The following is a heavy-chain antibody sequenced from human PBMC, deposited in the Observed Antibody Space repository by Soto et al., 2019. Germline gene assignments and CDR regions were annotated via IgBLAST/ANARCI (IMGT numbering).Heavy chain of an antibody. CDR3: AKDPWKDQYYYDSSGTPVDY. J-gene: IGHJ4*02. Sequence: GGSLRLSCAASGFTFSSYGMHWVRQAPGKGLEWVAVISYDGSNKYYADSVKGRFTISRDNSKNTLYLQMNSLRAEDTAVYYCAKDPWKDQYYYDSSGTPVDYWGQGTLVTVS. D-gene: IGHD3-22*01. CDR1: GFTFSSYG. V-gene: IGHV3-30*18. CDR2: ISYDGSNK.